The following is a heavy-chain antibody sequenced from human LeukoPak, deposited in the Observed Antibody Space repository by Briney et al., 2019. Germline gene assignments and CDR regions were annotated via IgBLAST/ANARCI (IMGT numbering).Heavy chain of an antibody. CDR1: GGTFSSYA. CDR2: IIPIFGTA. V-gene: IGHV1-69*13. J-gene: IGHJ3*02. CDR3: ARTYGGNTLGADDDAFDI. Sequence: GASVKVSCKASGGTFSSYAISWVRQAPGQGLEWMGGIIPIFGTANYAQKFQGRVTITADESTGTAYMELSSLRSEDTAVYYCARTYGGNTLGADDDAFDIWGQGTMVTVSS. D-gene: IGHD4-23*01.